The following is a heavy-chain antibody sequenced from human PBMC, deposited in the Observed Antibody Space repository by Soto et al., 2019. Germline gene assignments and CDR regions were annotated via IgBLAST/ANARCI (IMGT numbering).Heavy chain of an antibody. CDR3: ARHFLGSGAVADNGWSFDY. Sequence: QLQLQESGPGLVKPSETLSLTCTVSGGAISSSSYYWGWIRQPPGKGLEWIGSIYYSGSTYYNPSLKSRVTISVDTSKNRFSLKLSSVTAADTAVYYCARHFLGSGAVADNGWSFDYWGQGTLVTVSS. V-gene: IGHV4-39*01. CDR2: IYYSGST. D-gene: IGHD6-19*01. CDR1: GGAISSSSYY. J-gene: IGHJ4*02.